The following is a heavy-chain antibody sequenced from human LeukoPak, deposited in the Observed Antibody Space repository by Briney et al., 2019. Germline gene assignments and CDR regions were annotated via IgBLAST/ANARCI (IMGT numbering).Heavy chain of an antibody. Sequence: SETLSLTCTVSGASISGHYLTWLRQPPGKGLEWIGYISHIGSTNYNPSLKSRVTVSVDTSKNQFSLKLTSVTAADTAVYYCARDRISINALDMWGQGTMVTVSS. CDR3: ARDRISINALDM. J-gene: IGHJ3*02. CDR1: GASISGHY. CDR2: ISHIGST. V-gene: IGHV4-59*11. D-gene: IGHD1-14*01.